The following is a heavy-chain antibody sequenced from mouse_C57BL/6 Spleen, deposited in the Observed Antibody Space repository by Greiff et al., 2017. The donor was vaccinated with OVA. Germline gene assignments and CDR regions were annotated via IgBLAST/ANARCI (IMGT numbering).Heavy chain of an antibody. CDR2: IDPSDSYT. D-gene: IGHD2-4*01. V-gene: IGHV1-69*01. J-gene: IGHJ3*01. CDR1: GYTFTSYW. CDR3: ARSDYEAWFAY. Sequence: VKLQQPGAELVMPGASVKLSCKASGYTFTSYWMHWVKQRPGQGLEWIGEIDPSDSYTNYNQKFKGKSTLTVDKSSSTAYMQLSSLTSEDSAVYYCARSDYEAWFAYWGQGTLVTVSA.